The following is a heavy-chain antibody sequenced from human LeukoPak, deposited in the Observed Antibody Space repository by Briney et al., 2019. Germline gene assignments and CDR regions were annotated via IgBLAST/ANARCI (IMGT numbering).Heavy chain of an antibody. CDR1: GFSLSTSGVG. CDR2: IYWNDDK. CDR3: ARPSFYYYDSSGSPFDY. Sequence: SGPTLVKPTQTLTLTCTFSGFSLSTSGVGVGWIRQPPGKALEWLALIYWNDDKRYSPSLKSRLTITKDTSKNQVVLTMTNMDPVDTATYYCARPSFYYYDSSGSPFDYWGQGTLVTVSS. V-gene: IGHV2-5*01. J-gene: IGHJ4*02. D-gene: IGHD3-22*01.